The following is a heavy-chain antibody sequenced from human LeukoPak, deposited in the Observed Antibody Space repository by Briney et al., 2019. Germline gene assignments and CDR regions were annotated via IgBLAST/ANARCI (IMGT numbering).Heavy chain of an antibody. Sequence: PGGSLRLSCAASGFTFSSYAMSWARQAPGKGLEWVSAITNSGGSTYYADSVKGRFTISRDNSKSTLYLQMNSLTAEDTAVYYCAKGFRNQTAVVPASIDYWGQGTLVTVSS. J-gene: IGHJ4*02. CDR1: GFTFSSYA. CDR3: AKGFRNQTAVVPASIDY. V-gene: IGHV3-23*01. CDR2: ITNSGGST. D-gene: IGHD2-2*01.